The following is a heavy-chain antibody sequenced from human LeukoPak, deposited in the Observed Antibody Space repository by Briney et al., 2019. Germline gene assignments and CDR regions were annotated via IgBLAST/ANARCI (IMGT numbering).Heavy chain of an antibody. CDR3: ARDRYGDYDFDY. Sequence: GGSLRLSCAASGFTFSSYAMSWVRQAPGKGLEWVSDTSGGGGSSYYADTVKGRFTISRDNSKSMLYLQMNSLRAEDTAVYYCARDRYGDYDFDYWGQGTLVTVSS. CDR1: GFTFSSYA. V-gene: IGHV3-23*01. J-gene: IGHJ4*02. D-gene: IGHD4-17*01. CDR2: TSGGGGSS.